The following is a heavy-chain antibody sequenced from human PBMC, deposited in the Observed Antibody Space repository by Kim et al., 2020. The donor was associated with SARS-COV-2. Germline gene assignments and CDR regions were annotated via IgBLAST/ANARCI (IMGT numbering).Heavy chain of an antibody. CDR3: ARGYCSGGSCYQTSYYYYDIDV. J-gene: IGHJ6*02. Sequence: ASVKVSCKASGYTFTSYAMNWVRQAPGQGLEWMGWINTNTGNPTYAQGFTGRFVFSLDTSVSTAYLQISSLKAEDTAVYYCARGYCSGGSCYQTSYYYYDIDVWGQDNTVTVTS. D-gene: IGHD2-15*01. V-gene: IGHV7-4-1*02. CDR2: INTNTGNP. CDR1: GYTFTSYA.